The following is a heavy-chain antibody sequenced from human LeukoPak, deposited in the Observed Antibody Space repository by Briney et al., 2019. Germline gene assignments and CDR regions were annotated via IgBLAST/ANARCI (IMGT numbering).Heavy chain of an antibody. CDR2: ISSGGNT. CDR3: TREVRGYYFDY. Sequence: GGSLRLSCAASGFTVSSNYMSWVRQAPGKGLEWVSVISSGGNTYYADSVKGRFTISRDNSKNTLYLQMNSPRAEDTAVYYCTREVRGYYFDYWGQGTLVTVSS. J-gene: IGHJ4*02. CDR1: GFTVSSNY. D-gene: IGHD3-10*01. V-gene: IGHV3-66*01.